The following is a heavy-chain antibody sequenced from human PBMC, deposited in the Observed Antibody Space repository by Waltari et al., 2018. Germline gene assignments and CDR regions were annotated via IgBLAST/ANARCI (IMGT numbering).Heavy chain of an antibody. J-gene: IGHJ4*02. V-gene: IGHV4-4*03. Sequence: QLQLQQSGPGLVKPPESLSLTCAVSGASMGSRDFWSWVRQSPGKGLEWIGQVHRSGRTNYNPSLASRVTMSIDTSNNQFSLKVTSATAADTAIYYCARDRGRGLYLDSWGQGILVTVSP. CDR2: VHRSGRT. CDR3: ARDRGRGLYLDS. D-gene: IGHD2-15*01. CDR1: GASMGSRDF.